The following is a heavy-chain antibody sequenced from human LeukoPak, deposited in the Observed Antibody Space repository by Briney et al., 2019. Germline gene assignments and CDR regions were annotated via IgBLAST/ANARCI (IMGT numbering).Heavy chain of an antibody. CDR3: ARGVTTVTLFDP. V-gene: IGHV4-31*03. J-gene: IGHJ5*02. CDR1: GGSISSGGYY. CDR2: IYYSGST. D-gene: IGHD4-17*01. Sequence: ASETLSLTCTVSGGSISSGGYYWSWIRQHPGKGLEWIGYIYYSGSTYYNPSLKSRVTISVDTSKNQFSLKLSPVTAADTAVYYCARGVTTVTLFDPWGQGTLVTVSS.